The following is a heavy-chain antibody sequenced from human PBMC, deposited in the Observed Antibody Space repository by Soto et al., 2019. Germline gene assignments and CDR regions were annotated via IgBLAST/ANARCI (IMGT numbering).Heavy chain of an antibody. J-gene: IGHJ4*02. Sequence: PGGSLRLSCAASGFTFSSYWMSWVRQAPGKGLEWVANIKQDGSEKYYVDSVKGRFTISRDNAKNSLYLQMNSLRAEDTAVYYCARDQGGDFWSGPCDYWGQGTLVTVSS. D-gene: IGHD3-3*01. CDR2: IKQDGSEK. CDR3: ARDQGGDFWSGPCDY. V-gene: IGHV3-7*01. CDR1: GFTFSSYW.